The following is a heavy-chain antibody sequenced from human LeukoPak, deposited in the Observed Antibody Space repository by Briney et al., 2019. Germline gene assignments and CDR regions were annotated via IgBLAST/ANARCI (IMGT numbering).Heavy chain of an antibody. J-gene: IGHJ4*02. Sequence: GGSLRLSCEASAFTFSSYWMSWVRQARGKGLEWVANMKEDGGEINYVDSVKGRFTISRDNAKNSLFLQMNSLRVEDTAVYYCARDRGYSTFDYWGQGTLVTVSS. V-gene: IGHV3-7*01. CDR3: ARDRGYSTFDY. CDR1: AFTFSSYW. CDR2: MKEDGGEI. D-gene: IGHD4-23*01.